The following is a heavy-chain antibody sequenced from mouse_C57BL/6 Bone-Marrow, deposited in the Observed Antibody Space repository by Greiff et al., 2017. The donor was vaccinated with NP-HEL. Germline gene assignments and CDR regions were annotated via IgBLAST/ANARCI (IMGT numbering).Heavy chain of an antibody. J-gene: IGHJ2*01. CDR3: ARLDGYYVYFDD. Sequence: EVQLQQSGPELVKPGASVKMSCKASGYTFTDYNMHWVQQSHGKSLEWIGYINPNNGGTSYNQKFKGKATLTVNKSSSSAYMERRRLTSEDSAVYYCARLDGYYVYFDDWGQGTTLTVAS. D-gene: IGHD2-3*01. V-gene: IGHV1-22*01. CDR2: INPNNGGT. CDR1: GYTFTDYN.